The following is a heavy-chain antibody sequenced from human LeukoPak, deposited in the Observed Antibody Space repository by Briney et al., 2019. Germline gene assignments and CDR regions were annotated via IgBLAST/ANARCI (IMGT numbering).Heavy chain of an antibody. D-gene: IGHD2-2*01. CDR3: ARDRPVTQDFDY. J-gene: IGHJ4*02. V-gene: IGHV1-18*01. Sequence: ASVKVSCRASGYTFTSYGISWVRQAPGQGLEWMGWISAYNGNTNYAQKLQGRVTMTTDTSTSTAYMELRSLRSDDTAVYYCARDRPVTQDFDYWGQGTLVTVSS. CDR1: GYTFTSYG. CDR2: ISAYNGNT.